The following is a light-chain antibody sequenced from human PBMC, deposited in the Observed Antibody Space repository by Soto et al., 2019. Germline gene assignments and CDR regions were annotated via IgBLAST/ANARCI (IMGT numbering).Light chain of an antibody. V-gene: IGKV2-30*01. Sequence: VVMTQSPLSLAVTLGQTASISCRSSQSLVSSDGLTYFNWFHQRPGQSPRRLIYKVSNRDSGVPDRFTGSGSGTDFTLTISRVEAEDVGIYYCKQGSHWATFGQGTKLEIK. CDR2: KVS. J-gene: IGKJ2*01. CDR3: KQGSHWAT. CDR1: QSLVSSDGLTY.